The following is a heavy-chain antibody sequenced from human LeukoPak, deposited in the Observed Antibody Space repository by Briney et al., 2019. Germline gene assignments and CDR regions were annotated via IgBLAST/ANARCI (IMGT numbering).Heavy chain of an antibody. CDR3: ARKRPRTTMIVVVTPGWFDP. D-gene: IGHD3-22*01. CDR2: IYYSWTT. V-gene: IGHV4-59*01. Sequence: SETLSLTCTVSGGSISNYYWNWIRRPPGKGLEGIGYIYYSWTTNYNPSLKSRVSMSVGTSQNQFSLKLSSVTAADTAVYYCARKRPRTTMIVVVTPGWFDPWGQGNLVTVSS. CDR1: GGSISNYY. J-gene: IGHJ5*02.